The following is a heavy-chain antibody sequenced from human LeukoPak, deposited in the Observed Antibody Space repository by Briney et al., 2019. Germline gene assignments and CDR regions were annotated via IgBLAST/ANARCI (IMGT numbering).Heavy chain of an antibody. J-gene: IGHJ5*01. V-gene: IGHV3-23*01. CDR2: ISGTGGAT. D-gene: IGHD2-21*01. Sequence: PGGSLRLSCVASGFSFGNYAMSWVSQAPGKGLQWVSQISGTGGATWYAGFARDRFTISRDNSKKTLYLQMSGLRVEDTAMYYCVKDPRDTYGTNWFVSWGQGTLLIVSS. CDR1: GFSFGNYA. CDR3: VKDPRDTYGTNWFVS.